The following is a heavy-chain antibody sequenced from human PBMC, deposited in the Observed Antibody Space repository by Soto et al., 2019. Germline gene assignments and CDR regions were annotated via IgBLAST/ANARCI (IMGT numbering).Heavy chain of an antibody. CDR2: IYYSGST. V-gene: IGHV4-59*08. CDR1: GGSISSYY. J-gene: IGHJ4*02. CDR3: ACFEGLRGGFDC. Sequence: SETLSLTCTVSGGSISSYYWSWIRQPPGKGLEWIGYIYYSGSTNYNPSLKSRVSISVDPSKNHFSLKLSSVTAADTAMYYCACFEGLRGGFDCWGQGTLVTVSS. D-gene: IGHD2-15*01.